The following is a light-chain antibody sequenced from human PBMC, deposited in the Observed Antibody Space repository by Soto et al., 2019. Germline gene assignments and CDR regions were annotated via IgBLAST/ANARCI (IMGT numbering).Light chain of an antibody. CDR1: QSIGSAD. V-gene: IGKV3D-15*01. Sequence: EIVFTQSPGTLSLSPGERVTLSCKSSQSIGSADLAWFQQKPGQAPRLLIYGASTRATGIPDRFGGGGSGTDFTLTISSLQSEDFALYYCQQYNDWPLTFGQGTKVDIK. CDR2: GAS. CDR3: QQYNDWPLT. J-gene: IGKJ1*01.